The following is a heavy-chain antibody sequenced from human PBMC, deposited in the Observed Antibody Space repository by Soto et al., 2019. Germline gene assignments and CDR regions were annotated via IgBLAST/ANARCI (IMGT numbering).Heavy chain of an antibody. CDR3: ASLPEAKFWSDYYFFDYFDY. J-gene: IGHJ4*02. D-gene: IGHD3-3*01. CDR2: MNPNSGNT. V-gene: IGHV1-8*01. CDR1: GYTFTSYD. Sequence: GASVKVSYKASGYTFTSYDINWVRQATGQGLEWMGWMNPNSGNTGYAQKFQGRVTMTRNTSISTAYMELSSLRSEDTAVYYCASLPEAKFWSDYYFFDYFDYWGQGTLVTVSS.